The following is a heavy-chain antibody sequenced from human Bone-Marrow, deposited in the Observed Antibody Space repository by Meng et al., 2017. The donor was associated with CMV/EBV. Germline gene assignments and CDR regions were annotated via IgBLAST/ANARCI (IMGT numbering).Heavy chain of an antibody. D-gene: IGHD3-3*01. CDR1: GFTFNTYG. CDR3: AKNGYFGVITPYDALDI. J-gene: IGHJ3*02. Sequence: GESLKISCAASGFTFNTYGMSWVRQAPGKGLEWVSVINSSGDKTFNADSVKGRFTISRDNSKNTLYLQMNSLRVEDTAVYYCAKNGYFGVITPYDALDIWSQGTMVTVSS. V-gene: IGHV3-23*01. CDR2: INSSGDKT.